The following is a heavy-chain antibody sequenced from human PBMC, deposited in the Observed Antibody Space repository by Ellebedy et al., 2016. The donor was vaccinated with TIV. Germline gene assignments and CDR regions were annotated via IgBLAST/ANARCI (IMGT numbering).Heavy chain of an antibody. CDR3: ARGFDLHWFDP. CDR2: INPSGGST. J-gene: IGHJ5*02. D-gene: IGHD3-9*01. CDR1: GYTFTSYY. V-gene: IGHV1-46*04. Sequence: AASVKVSCKASGYTFTSYYMHWVRQAPGQGLELMGIINPSGGSTSYAQKLQGRVTMTRNTPINTAYMELSSLRSEDTAVYYCARGFDLHWFDPWGQGTLVTVSS.